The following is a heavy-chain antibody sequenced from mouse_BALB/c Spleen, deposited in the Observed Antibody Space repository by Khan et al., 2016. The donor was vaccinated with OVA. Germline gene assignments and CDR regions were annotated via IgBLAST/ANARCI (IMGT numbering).Heavy chain of an antibody. CDR1: GFSLTNYG. J-gene: IGHJ1*01. Sequence: QVQLKESGPGLVAPSQSLSITCTVSGFSLTNYGVSWVRQPPGKGLEWLGVVWGDGNTTYHSGLRSSLSISKDNSKSQVFLKLNSLQTENTATYYCAKFYYGGVSNWYFDVWGAGTTVTVSS. V-gene: IGHV2-3*01. D-gene: IGHD1-1*02. CDR3: AKFYYGGVSNWYFDV. CDR2: VWGDGNT.